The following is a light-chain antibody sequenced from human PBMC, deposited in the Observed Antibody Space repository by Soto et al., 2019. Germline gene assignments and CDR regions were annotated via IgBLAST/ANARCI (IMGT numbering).Light chain of an antibody. CDR1: QTINRW. Sequence: DIQMTQSPATLSASLGDRVTITCRASQTINRWLAWYQQKPRKAPKLLIYDGSTLQSGVPSRFSGSGSGTVFTLTISSLQPDDVATYYCQQYNALWYTFGQGTKV. V-gene: IGKV1-5*01. CDR2: DGS. J-gene: IGKJ2*01. CDR3: QQYNALWYT.